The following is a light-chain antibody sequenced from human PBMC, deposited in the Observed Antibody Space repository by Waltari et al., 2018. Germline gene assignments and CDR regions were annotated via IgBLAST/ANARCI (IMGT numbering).Light chain of an antibody. CDR3: QQFYSYPSG. CDR1: QVISRA. CDR2: EAS. Sequence: AIQLTQSPSSLSASVGDSVTMTCRASQVISRALAWFQQKPGKVPQLLIFEASKLESGVPSRFSGSGAGTYFTLTISSLQPEDFVTYYCQQFYSYPSGFGQGTRLEIK. V-gene: IGKV1-13*02. J-gene: IGKJ5*01.